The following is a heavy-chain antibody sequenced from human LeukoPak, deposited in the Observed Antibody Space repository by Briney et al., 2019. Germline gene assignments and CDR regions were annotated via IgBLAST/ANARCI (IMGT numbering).Heavy chain of an antibody. CDR1: GGSFSGYY. J-gene: IGHJ4*02. D-gene: IGHD6-19*01. V-gene: IGHV4-34*01. CDR2: INHSGST. Sequence: SETLSLTCAVYGGSFSGYYWSWIRQPPGKGLEWIGEINHSGSTNYNPSLKSRVTISVDTSKNQFSLKLSSVTAADTAVYYCARHPSPRYSSGWYYFDYWGQGTLVTVSS. CDR3: ARHPSPRYSSGWYYFDY.